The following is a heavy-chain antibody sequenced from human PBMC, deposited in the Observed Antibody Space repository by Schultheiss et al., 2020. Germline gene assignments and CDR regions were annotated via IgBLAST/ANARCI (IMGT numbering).Heavy chain of an antibody. J-gene: IGHJ6*02. CDR3: ASPNYYYYYGMDV. V-gene: IGHV4-34*01. CDR1: GGSFSGYY. Sequence: SETLSLTCAVYGGSFSGYYWSWIRQPPGKGLEWIGEINHSGSTNYNPSLKSRVTISVDTSKNQFSLKLSSVTAADTAVYYCASPNYYYYYGMDVWGQGTTVTVYS. CDR2: INHSGST.